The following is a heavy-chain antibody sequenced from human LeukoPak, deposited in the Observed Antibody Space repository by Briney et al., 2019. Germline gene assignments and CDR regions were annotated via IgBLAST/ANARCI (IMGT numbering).Heavy chain of an antibody. D-gene: IGHD1-26*01. J-gene: IGHJ4*02. Sequence: GGSLRLSCAASEFTFSDYWMHWVRQAPGKGLVWVSRIKSDGSNTVYADSVKGRFTISRDNAKNTMYLQTNSLTAEDTAVYYCARWVGATLPGYFDYWGQGTLVTGSS. V-gene: IGHV3-74*01. CDR1: EFTFSDYW. CDR2: IKSDGSNT. CDR3: ARWVGATLPGYFDY.